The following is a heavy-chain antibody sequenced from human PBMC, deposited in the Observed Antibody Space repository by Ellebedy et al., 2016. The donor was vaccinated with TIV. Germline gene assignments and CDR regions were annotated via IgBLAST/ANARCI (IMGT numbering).Heavy chain of an antibody. CDR2: VSYNGYNT. V-gene: IGHV3-30*10. Sequence: GESLKISCAASGFTFSSYDMHWVRQAPGMGLQWVAFVSYNGYNTYYRDSVRGRFSISRDNSKSTLYLQMSSLRREDTAVYFCVRGKGYDFGEEWGQGTLVTVSS. J-gene: IGHJ4*02. CDR3: VRGKGYDFGEE. D-gene: IGHD4-17*01. CDR1: GFTFSSYD.